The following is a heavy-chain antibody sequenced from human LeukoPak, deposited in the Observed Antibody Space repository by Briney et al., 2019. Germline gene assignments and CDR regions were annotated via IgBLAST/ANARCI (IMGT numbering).Heavy chain of an antibody. Sequence: SETLSLTCTVSGGSISSYYRSWIRQPAGKGLEWIGRIYSSGSTNYNPSLKSRVTMSVDTSKNQFSLQLSSVTAADTAVYYCARGQYHLLYWYFDLWGRGTLVTVSS. CDR3: ARGQYHLLYWYFDL. CDR2: IYSSGST. J-gene: IGHJ2*01. CDR1: GGSISSYY. V-gene: IGHV4-4*07. D-gene: IGHD2-2*01.